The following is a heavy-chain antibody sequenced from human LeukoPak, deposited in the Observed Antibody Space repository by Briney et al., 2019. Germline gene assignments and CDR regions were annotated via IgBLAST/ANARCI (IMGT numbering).Heavy chain of an antibody. D-gene: IGHD6-13*01. V-gene: IGHV3-21*01. CDR3: AREGSSSWYDPKDYYYYYYYMDV. CDR2: ISSSSSYI. J-gene: IGHJ6*03. Sequence: ESGGSLRLSCAASGFTFSSYSMNWVRQAPGKGLEWVSSISSSSSYIYYADSVKGRFTISRDNAKNSLYLQMNSLRAEDTAVYYCAREGSSSWYDPKDYYYYYYYMDVWGKGTTVTVSS. CDR1: GFTFSSYS.